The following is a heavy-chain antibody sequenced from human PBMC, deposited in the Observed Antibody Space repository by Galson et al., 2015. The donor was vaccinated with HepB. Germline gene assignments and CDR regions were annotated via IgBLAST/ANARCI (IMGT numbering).Heavy chain of an antibody. Sequence: SLRLSCAASGFTFSSYAMSWVRQAPGKGLEWVAFIRYDGSNKYYADSVKGRFTISRDNSKNTLYLQMNSLRAEDTAVYYCAKPYYDSSGYYAFDYWGQGTLVTVSS. V-gene: IGHV3-30*02. CDR2: IRYDGSNK. D-gene: IGHD3-22*01. CDR3: AKPYYDSSGYYAFDY. CDR1: GFTFSSYA. J-gene: IGHJ4*02.